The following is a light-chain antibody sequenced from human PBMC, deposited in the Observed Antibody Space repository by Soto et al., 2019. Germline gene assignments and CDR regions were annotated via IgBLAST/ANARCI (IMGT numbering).Light chain of an antibody. J-gene: IGKJ1*01. CDR3: QQYHSSPWT. V-gene: IGKV3-20*01. CDR2: GAS. Sequence: ETVLTQSPGTLSLSPGERATLSCRASQSVSSSSLAWYQQKPGQAPRLLIYGASNRATGIPDRFSGSGSGTDFTLTISRLEPEDFAVYYCQQYHSSPWTFGQATKVEIK. CDR1: QSVSSSS.